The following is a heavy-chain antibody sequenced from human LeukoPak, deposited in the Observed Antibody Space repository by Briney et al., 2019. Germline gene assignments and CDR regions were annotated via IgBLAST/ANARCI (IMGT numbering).Heavy chain of an antibody. CDR1: GYTFTGYY. D-gene: IGHD3-22*01. CDR3: ARDQSGSSGYSDD. Sequence: ASVKVSYKASGYTFTGYYIHWVRQAPGQGLEWMGWINPNSGGTNYAQKFQGRVTMTRDTSISTAYMELSRLRSGDTAVYYCARDQSGSSGYSDDWGQGTLVTVSS. J-gene: IGHJ4*02. V-gene: IGHV1-2*02. CDR2: INPNSGGT.